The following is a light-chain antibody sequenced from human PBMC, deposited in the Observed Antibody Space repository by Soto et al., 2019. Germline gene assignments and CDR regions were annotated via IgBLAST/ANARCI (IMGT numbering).Light chain of an antibody. CDR3: SSYTTSNTWI. Sequence: QSPLTQPASVSGSPGQSITISYTGTSNDIGDNDYVSWYQHHPGKAPKLMIYDVSNRPSGVSNRFSGSKSGNTASLTISGLQAEDEADYYCSSYTTSNTWIFGGGTKLTVL. CDR2: DVS. V-gene: IGLV2-14*03. J-gene: IGLJ2*01. CDR1: SNDIGDNDY.